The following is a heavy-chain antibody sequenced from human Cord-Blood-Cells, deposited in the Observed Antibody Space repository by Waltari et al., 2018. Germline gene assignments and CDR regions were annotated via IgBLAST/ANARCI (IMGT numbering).Heavy chain of an antibody. V-gene: IGHV4-34*01. CDR1: GGSLSGYY. CDR2: INHSGST. CDR3: ARAMTRVAFDI. Sequence: QVQLQQWGAGRLKPSETLSLTCAVYGGSLSGYYWSWIRQPPGKGLEWIGEINHSGSTNYNPSLKSRVTISVDTSKNQFSLKLSAVTAADTAVYYCARAMTRVAFDIWGQGTMVTVSS. D-gene: IGHD4-17*01. J-gene: IGHJ3*02.